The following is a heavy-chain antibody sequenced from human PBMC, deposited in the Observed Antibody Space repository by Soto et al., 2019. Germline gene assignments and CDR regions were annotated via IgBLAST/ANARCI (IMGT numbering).Heavy chain of an antibody. CDR3: ARGGITMVRGVILYDAFDI. D-gene: IGHD3-10*01. J-gene: IGHJ3*02. Sequence: SETLSLTCTVSGGSISSYYWSWIRQPPGKGLEWIGYIYYSGSTNYNPSLKSRVTISVGTSKNQFSLKLSSVTAADTAVYYCARGGITMVRGVILYDAFDIWGQGTMVTVSS. V-gene: IGHV4-59*01. CDR2: IYYSGST. CDR1: GGSISSYY.